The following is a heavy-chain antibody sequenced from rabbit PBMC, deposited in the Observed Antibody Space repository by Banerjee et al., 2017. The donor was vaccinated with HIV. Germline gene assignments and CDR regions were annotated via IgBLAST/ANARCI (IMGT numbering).Heavy chain of an antibody. Sequence: QSLEESGGDLVKPGASLTLTCTASGFSFSSSYWICWVRQAPGKGLEWIACIYAGNSGTTYYASWAKGRFTISKTSSTTVTLQMTSLTAADTATYFCARAYDNSGGYAFDPWGPGTLVTVS. J-gene: IGHJ2*01. CDR3: ARAYDNSGGYAFDP. CDR1: GFSFSSSYW. CDR2: IYAGNSGTT. V-gene: IGHV1S40*01. D-gene: IGHD1-1*01.